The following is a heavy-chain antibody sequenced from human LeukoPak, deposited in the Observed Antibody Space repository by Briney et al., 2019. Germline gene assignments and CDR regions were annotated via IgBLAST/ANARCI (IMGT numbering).Heavy chain of an antibody. Sequence: GGSLRLSCAASGFTFSSYAMSWVRQAPGKGLEWVSAISGSGRSTYYADSVKGRFTISRDNSKNTLYLQMNSLRAEDTAVYYCAKDEWELLGFDYWGQGTLVTVSS. J-gene: IGHJ4*02. CDR3: AKDEWELLGFDY. CDR1: GFTFSSYA. D-gene: IGHD1-26*01. V-gene: IGHV3-23*01. CDR2: ISGSGRST.